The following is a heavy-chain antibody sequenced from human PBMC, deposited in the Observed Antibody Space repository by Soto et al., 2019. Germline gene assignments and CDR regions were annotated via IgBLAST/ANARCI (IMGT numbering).Heavy chain of an antibody. CDR1: GYTFTSYG. J-gene: IGHJ4*02. D-gene: IGHD1-26*01. CDR3: ARDLRIVGATTFDY. Sequence: ASVKVSCKASGYTFTSYGISWVRQAPGQGLEWMGWISAYNGNTNYAQKLQGRVTMTTDTSTSTAYMELRSLRSDDTAVYYCARDLRIVGATTFDYWGQGTLVTVSS. V-gene: IGHV1-18*01. CDR2: ISAYNGNT.